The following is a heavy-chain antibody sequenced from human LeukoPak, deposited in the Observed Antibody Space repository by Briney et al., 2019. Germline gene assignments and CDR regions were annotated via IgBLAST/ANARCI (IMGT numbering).Heavy chain of an antibody. CDR3: ASRDYFDY. Sequence: GGSLRLSCAASGFTFSNYWMHWVRQAPGKGLVWVSRINSDGSSTNYADSVKGRFTISRDNAKNSLFLQMNSLRDEDTAVYYCASRDYFDYWGQGTLVTVSS. J-gene: IGHJ4*02. V-gene: IGHV3-74*01. CDR1: GFTFSNYW. CDR2: INSDGSST.